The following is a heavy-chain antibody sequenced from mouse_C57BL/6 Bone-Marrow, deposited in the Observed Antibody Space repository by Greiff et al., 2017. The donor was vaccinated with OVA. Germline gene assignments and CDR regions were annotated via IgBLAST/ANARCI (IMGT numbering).Heavy chain of an antibody. V-gene: IGHV5-9-1*02. CDR3: TREESNWSFDY. J-gene: IGHJ2*01. D-gene: IGHD2-5*01. CDR2: ISSGGDYT. CDR1: GFTFSSYA. Sequence: EVHLVESGEGLVKPGGSLKLSCAASGFTFSSYAMSWVRQTPEKRLEWVAYISSGGDYTYYADTVKGRFTISRDNARNTLYLQMSSLKSEDTAMYYCTREESNWSFDYWGQGTTLTVSA.